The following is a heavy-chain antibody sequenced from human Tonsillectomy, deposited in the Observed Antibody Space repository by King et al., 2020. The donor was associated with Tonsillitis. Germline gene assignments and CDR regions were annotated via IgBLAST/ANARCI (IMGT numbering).Heavy chain of an antibody. D-gene: IGHD2-2*02. J-gene: IGHJ5*01. CDR1: GFTFDDYA. CDR2: ISWNSGYI. Sequence: VQLVESGGGLVQPGRSLRLSCAASGFTFDDYAMHWVRQAPGKGLEWVSGISWNSGYIGYANSVKGRFTISRDNAKNSLYLQMNSLRAEDTALYYCAKVIAPQYCSITSYYTENWFDSWGQGTLVTVSS. CDR3: AKVIAPQYCSITSYYTENWFDS. V-gene: IGHV3-9*01.